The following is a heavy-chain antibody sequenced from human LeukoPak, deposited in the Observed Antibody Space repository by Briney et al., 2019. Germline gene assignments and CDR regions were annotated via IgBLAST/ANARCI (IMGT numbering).Heavy chain of an antibody. J-gene: IGHJ4*02. CDR1: GYTFTGYY. CDR3: ARDSGVLLWLGELH. CDR2: INPNSGGT. D-gene: IGHD3-10*01. Sequence: GASVKVSCKASGYTFTGYYMHWVRQAPGQGLEWMGWINPNSGGTNYAQKFQGRVTMTRDTSISTAYMELSRLRSDDTAVYYCARDSGVLLWLGELHWGQGTLVTVSS. V-gene: IGHV1-2*02.